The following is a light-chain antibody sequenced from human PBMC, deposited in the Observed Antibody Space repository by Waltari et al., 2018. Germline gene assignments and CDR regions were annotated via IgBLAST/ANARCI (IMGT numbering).Light chain of an antibody. CDR2: DVS. Sequence: QSALTQPASVSGSPGQSITISCTGTSSDVGAYNFVAWYQQHPGKATKFMIYDVSKRPSGVSNRFSGSKSGNTASLTISGLQAEDEADYYCCSYAGTSTVIFGGGTKLTVL. CDR3: CSYAGTSTVI. J-gene: IGLJ2*01. CDR1: SSDVGAYNF. V-gene: IGLV2-23*02.